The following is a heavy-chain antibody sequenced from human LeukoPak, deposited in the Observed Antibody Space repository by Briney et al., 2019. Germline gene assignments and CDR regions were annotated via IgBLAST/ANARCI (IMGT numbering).Heavy chain of an antibody. Sequence: SETLSLTCTVSGASIRSYYWSWIRQPPGKGLEWIAHVHYSAITNYNPSLKSRVSISVDTSKSQFSLSLSSVTAADTAVYYCARRGNSWNDFDSWGQGTLVTVSS. D-gene: IGHD1-1*01. J-gene: IGHJ4*02. CDR1: GASIRSYY. V-gene: IGHV4-59*08. CDR2: VHYSAIT. CDR3: ARRGNSWNDFDS.